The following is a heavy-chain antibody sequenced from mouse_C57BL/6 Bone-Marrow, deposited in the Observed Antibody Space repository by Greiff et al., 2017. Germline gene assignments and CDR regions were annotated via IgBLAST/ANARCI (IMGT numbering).Heavy chain of an antibody. CDR3: ASLWFSNYFDY. CDR1: GYTFTSYG. CDR2: IYPRSGNT. V-gene: IGHV1-81*01. J-gene: IGHJ2*01. D-gene: IGHD2-2*01. Sequence: QVQLQQSGAELARPGASVKLSCKASGYTFTSYGISWVKQRTGQGLEWIGEIYPRSGNTYYNEKFKGTATLTADKSYRTAYMELRSLSSEASAVYFCASLWFSNYFDYWGQGTTLTVSS.